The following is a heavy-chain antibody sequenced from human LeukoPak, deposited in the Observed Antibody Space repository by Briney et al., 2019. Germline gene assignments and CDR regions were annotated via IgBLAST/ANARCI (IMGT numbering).Heavy chain of an antibody. CDR1: GFTFSSYA. J-gene: IGHJ1*01. V-gene: IGHV3-23*01. D-gene: IGHD3-22*01. Sequence: GGSLRLSCAASGFTFSSYAMSSVRQAPGKGLEWVSGISGGGGSTYYADSVKGRFTISRDNSKNTLSLQMNGLRADDTAIYYCAKTMYYFDSSGYYYFQDWGQGTLVTVSS. CDR3: AKTMYYFDSSGYYYFQD. CDR2: ISGGGGST.